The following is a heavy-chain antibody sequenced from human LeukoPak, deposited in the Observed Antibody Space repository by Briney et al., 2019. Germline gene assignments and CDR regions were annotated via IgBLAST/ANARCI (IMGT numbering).Heavy chain of an antibody. Sequence: SETPSLTCTVSGGSISGYYWSWIRQPPGKGLEWIGYIYCSGSTKYNPSLKSRVTMSVDTSRNQFSLKLSSVTAADTAVYYCARGGLENGYHSNDGFDIWGQGTMVTVSS. CDR2: IYCSGST. CDR1: GGSISGYY. J-gene: IGHJ3*02. D-gene: IGHD3-22*01. CDR3: ARGGLENGYHSNDGFDI. V-gene: IGHV4-59*01.